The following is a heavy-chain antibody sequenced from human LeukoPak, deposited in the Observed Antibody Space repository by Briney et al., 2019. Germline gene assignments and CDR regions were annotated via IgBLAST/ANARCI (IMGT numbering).Heavy chain of an antibody. Sequence: RASVKVSCKASGYTFTSYGISWVRQAPGQGLEWMGWINPSSGGTNYAQKFQGRATMTRDTSITTAYMELSRLTSDDTAVYYCAREYDDFWSGYYDYWGQGTLVTVSS. V-gene: IGHV1-2*02. CDR1: GYTFTSYG. J-gene: IGHJ4*02. CDR3: AREYDDFWSGYYDY. D-gene: IGHD3-3*01. CDR2: INPSSGGT.